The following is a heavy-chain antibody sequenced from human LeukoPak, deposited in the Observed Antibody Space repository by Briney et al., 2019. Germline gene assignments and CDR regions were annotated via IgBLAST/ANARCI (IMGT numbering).Heavy chain of an antibody. Sequence: GGSLRLSCAASGFTFSSYGMHWVRQAPGKGLEWVAVIWYDGSNKYYADSVKGRFTVSRDNSKNTLYLQMNSLRVEDTAMYFCARDLGDIVLEPPSIHFDLWGRGTLVTVSS. J-gene: IGHJ2*01. CDR1: GFTFSSYG. D-gene: IGHD3-16*01. CDR2: IWYDGSNK. CDR3: ARDLGDIVLEPPSIHFDL. V-gene: IGHV3-33*01.